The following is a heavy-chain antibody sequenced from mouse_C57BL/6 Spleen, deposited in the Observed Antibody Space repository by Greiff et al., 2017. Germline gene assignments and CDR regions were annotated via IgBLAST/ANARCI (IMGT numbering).Heavy chain of an antibody. J-gene: IGHJ4*01. Sequence: QVHVKQPGAELVKPGASVKLSCKASGYTFTSYWMQWVKQRPGQGLEWIGEIDPSDSYTNYNQKFKGKATLTVDTSSSTAYMQLSSLTSEDSAVYYCARSGLLDYDGFPMDYWGQGTSVTVSS. D-gene: IGHD2-4*01. CDR2: IDPSDSYT. CDR1: GYTFTSYW. CDR3: ARSGLLDYDGFPMDY. V-gene: IGHV1-50*01.